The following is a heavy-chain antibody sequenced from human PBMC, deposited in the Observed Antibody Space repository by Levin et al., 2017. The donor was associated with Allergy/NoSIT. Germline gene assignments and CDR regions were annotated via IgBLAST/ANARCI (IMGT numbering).Heavy chain of an antibody. CDR2: INHSGST. V-gene: IGHV4-34*01. Sequence: GSLRLSCAVYGGSFSGYYWSWIRQPPGKGLEWIGEINHSGSTNYNPSLKSRVTISVDTSKNQFSLRLSSVTAADTAVYYCAGYQLLLSGMDVWCQGTTVTVSS. CDR3: AGYQLLLSGMDV. J-gene: IGHJ6*02. CDR1: GGSFSGYY. D-gene: IGHD2-2*01.